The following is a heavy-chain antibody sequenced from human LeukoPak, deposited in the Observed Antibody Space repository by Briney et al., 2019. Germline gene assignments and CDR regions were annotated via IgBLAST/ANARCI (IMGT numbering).Heavy chain of an antibody. CDR3: AKLSGDTDPW. Sequence: GGSLRLPCAASGFTFSSYGMSWVRQAPGKGLEWVSSITDSGSTTYYADSVKGRFTISKDNSKNTLYLQMNSLRAEDTAIYYCAKLSGDTDPWWGQGTLVTVSS. V-gene: IGHV3-23*01. CDR1: GFTFSSYG. J-gene: IGHJ4*02. CDR2: ITDSGSTT. D-gene: IGHD5-18*01.